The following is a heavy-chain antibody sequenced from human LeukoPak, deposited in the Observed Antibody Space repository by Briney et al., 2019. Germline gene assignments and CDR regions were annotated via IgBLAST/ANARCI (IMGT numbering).Heavy chain of an antibody. Sequence: AGGSLRLSCAASGLTFSSHWMHWVRQAPGKGLEWVAVISYDGRNIHYPDSVKGRFTISRDISTDTLWLQMDSLRTEDTAVYYCAKGPLRGTAAAIDYWGQGTLVTVSS. V-gene: IGHV3-30*18. CDR1: GLTFSSHW. CDR3: AKGPLRGTAAAIDY. D-gene: IGHD2-2*01. J-gene: IGHJ4*02. CDR2: ISYDGRNI.